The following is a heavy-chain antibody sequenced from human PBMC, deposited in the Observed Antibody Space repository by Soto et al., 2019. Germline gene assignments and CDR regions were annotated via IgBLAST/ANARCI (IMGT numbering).Heavy chain of an antibody. J-gene: IGHJ3*02. CDR1: GGTFSTYA. D-gene: IGHD3-3*01. Sequence: QVQLVQSGAEVKNPGSSVKISCKASGGTFSTYAISWVRQAPGQGLEWMGGIIPIFGTAKYAQKFQGRVTITADESTSTAYMELSGLGSEDTAVYYCAREIFGVIISGGRDAFDIWGQGTIVTVSS. CDR2: IIPIFGTA. V-gene: IGHV1-69*01. CDR3: AREIFGVIISGGRDAFDI.